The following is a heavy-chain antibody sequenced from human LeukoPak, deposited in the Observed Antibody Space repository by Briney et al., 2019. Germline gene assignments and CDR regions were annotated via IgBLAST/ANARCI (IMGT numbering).Heavy chain of an antibody. CDR2: ISGTSSHT. CDR1: GLTFSDHY. J-gene: IGHJ4*02. V-gene: IGHV3-11*03. D-gene: IGHD1-1*01. Sequence: PGGSLRLSCVASGLTFSDHYMSWIRQAPGRGLEWVSYISGTSSHTNYADSVKGRFTISRDNAKNSLYLQMNTLRVEDTAVYYCASGNWGCKTNCDYFDHWGQGTLVTVSS. CDR3: ASGNWGCKTNCDYFDH.